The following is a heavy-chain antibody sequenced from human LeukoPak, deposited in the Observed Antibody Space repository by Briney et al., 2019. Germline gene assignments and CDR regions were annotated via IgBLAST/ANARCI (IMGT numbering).Heavy chain of an antibody. CDR3: TRGSRGRRDY. J-gene: IGHJ4*02. CDR2: MNPNSGNT. V-gene: IGHV1-8*01. CDR1: GYTFTTCD. Sequence: ASVKVSCKASGYTFTTCDINWVRQATGQGLEWMGWMNPNSGNTGYAQSFQGRVTMTRDTSISTAYMELSNLRSEYTAIYYCTRGSRGRRDYWGQGTLVTVSS.